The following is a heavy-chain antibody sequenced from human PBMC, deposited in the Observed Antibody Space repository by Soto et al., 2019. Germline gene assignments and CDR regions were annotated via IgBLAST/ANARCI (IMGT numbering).Heavy chain of an antibody. CDR1: GFTFKNYW. D-gene: IGHD1-26*01. V-gene: IGHV3-74*01. CDR2: ITSDGRGT. J-gene: IGHJ4*02. CDR3: ARDDPGVGIDY. Sequence: GGSLRLSCAASGFTFKNYWMHWVRQAPGEGLVWVSHITSDGRGTSYVDSVKGRFTISRDNAKNTLYLQTNNLRAEDTAVYYCARDDPGVGIDYWGQGTLVTVSS.